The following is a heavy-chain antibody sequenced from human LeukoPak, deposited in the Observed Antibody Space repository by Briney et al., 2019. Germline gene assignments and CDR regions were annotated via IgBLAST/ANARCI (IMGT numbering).Heavy chain of an antibody. J-gene: IGHJ4*02. CDR1: RFSLTTSGMC. V-gene: IGHV2-70*11. CDR2: IDWGDDK. Sequence: ESGPTLVNPTQTLTLTCTFSRFSLTTSGMCVSWIRQPPGKALEWLARIDWGDDKYYSTSLRTRLTISKDTSKTQVVLTMTNMDPVDTATYYCARIRGSRYYFDYWGQGTLVTVSS. CDR3: ARIRGSRYYFDY. D-gene: IGHD6-13*01.